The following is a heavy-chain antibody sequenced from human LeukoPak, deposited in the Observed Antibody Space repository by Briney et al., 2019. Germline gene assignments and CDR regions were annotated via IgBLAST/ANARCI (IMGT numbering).Heavy chain of an antibody. CDR1: GFTFSSYA. Sequence: GGSLRLSCAASGFTFSSYAMSWVRQAPGKGLEWVSGIGGGGGSTYYADSVKGRFTISRDNSKNTLYLQMNSLRAEDTAVYYCSKERSALPSYNSFDPWGQGTLVTVSS. J-gene: IGHJ5*02. D-gene: IGHD2-2*01. CDR3: SKERSALPSYNSFDP. V-gene: IGHV3-23*01. CDR2: IGGGGGST.